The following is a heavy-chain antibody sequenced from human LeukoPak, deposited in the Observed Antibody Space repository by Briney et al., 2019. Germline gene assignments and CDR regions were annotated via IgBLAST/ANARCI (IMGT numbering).Heavy chain of an antibody. J-gene: IGHJ4*02. Sequence: SETLSLTCTVSGDSISSSRFYWAWIRQPPGKGLEWIGSILYTGRTFYNPSRKSRVTISVDTSKNQFSLRLDSVTASDTAVYFCARRDVGATIDYWGQGTLVTVSS. CDR1: GDSISSSRFY. V-gene: IGHV4-39*01. CDR2: ILYTGRT. D-gene: IGHD1-26*01. CDR3: ARRDVGATIDY.